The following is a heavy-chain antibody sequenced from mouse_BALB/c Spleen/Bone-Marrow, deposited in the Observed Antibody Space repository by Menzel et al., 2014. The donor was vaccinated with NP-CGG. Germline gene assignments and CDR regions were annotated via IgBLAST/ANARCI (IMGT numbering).Heavy chain of an antibody. CDR3: ARKWLRAMDY. CDR1: GYTFSSYW. CDR2: ILPGSGST. J-gene: IGHJ4*01. V-gene: IGHV1-9*01. Sequence: QVQLQQSGAELMKPGASVKISCKATGYTFSSYWIEWVKQRPGHGLEWIGAILPGSGSTNYNEKFKGKATLTADTSSNTAYMQLSSLASEDSAVYYCARKWLRAMDYWGQGTTFTVSS. D-gene: IGHD2-2*01.